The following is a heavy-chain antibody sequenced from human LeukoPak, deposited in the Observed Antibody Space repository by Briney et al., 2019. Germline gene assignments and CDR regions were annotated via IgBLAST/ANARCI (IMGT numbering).Heavy chain of an antibody. J-gene: IGHJ4*02. CDR2: ISVSGGST. Sequence: PGGSLRLSCAASGFTFSNYNMNWVRQAPGKGLEWVSAISVSGGSTYYADSVKGRFTISRDNSKNTLYLQMNSLRAEETAVYYCAKERSRGGDCLDYWGQGTLVTVSS. CDR1: GFTFSNYN. V-gene: IGHV3-23*01. CDR3: AKERSRGGDCLDY. D-gene: IGHD2-21*02.